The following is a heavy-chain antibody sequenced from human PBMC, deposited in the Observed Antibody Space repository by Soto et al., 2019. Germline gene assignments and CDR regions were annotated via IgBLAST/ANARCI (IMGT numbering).Heavy chain of an antibody. CDR2: ISYDGSNK. CDR3: AKDGVGDICMDV. D-gene: IGHD2-15*01. V-gene: IGHV3-30*18. J-gene: IGHJ6*02. Sequence: QVQLVESGGGVVQPGRSLRLSCAASGFTFSSYGMHWVRQAPGKGLEWVAVISYDGSNKYYADSVKGRFTISRDNSKNTLYLQMNSLRAEDTAVYYCAKDGVGDICMDVWGQGTTVTVSS. CDR1: GFTFSSYG.